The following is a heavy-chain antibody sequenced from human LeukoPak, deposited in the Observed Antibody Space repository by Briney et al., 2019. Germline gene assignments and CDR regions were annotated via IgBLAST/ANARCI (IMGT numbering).Heavy chain of an antibody. CDR2: IYYNGDT. J-gene: IGHJ4*02. CDR3: ARVLRAASWRSYDY. CDR1: GGSVSNSLYY. V-gene: IGHV4-61*01. D-gene: IGHD5-18*01. Sequence: SETLSLTCTVSGGSVSNSLYYWSWIRQPPGKGLEWIGYIYYNGDTNYNPSLKSRVIISIDTSSNQFSLRLNSMTAADTAVYYCARVLRAASWRSYDYWGQGSLVTVSS.